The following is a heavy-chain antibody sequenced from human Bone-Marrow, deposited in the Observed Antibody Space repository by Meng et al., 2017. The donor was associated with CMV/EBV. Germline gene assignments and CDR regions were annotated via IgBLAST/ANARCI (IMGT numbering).Heavy chain of an antibody. D-gene: IGHD2-2*02. J-gene: IGHJ4*02. Sequence: ASVKVSCKASGYTFTGYYMHWVRQAPGQGLEWMGWINPNSGGTNYAQKFQGRVTMTRDTSISTAYMELSRLRSDDTAVYYCARGYCSSTSCYTSEPTFDYWGQGTLVTVS. V-gene: IGHV1-2*02. CDR2: INPNSGGT. CDR3: ARGYCSSTSCYTSEPTFDY. CDR1: GYTFTGYY.